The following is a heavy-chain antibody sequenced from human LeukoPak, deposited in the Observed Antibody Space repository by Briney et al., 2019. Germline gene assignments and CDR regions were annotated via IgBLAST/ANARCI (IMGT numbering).Heavy chain of an antibody. J-gene: IGHJ4*02. Sequence: GGSLRLSCAASGFTFSSYAMSWVRQAPGKGLEWVSAISGSGGSTYYADSVKGRFTISRDNSKNTLYLQMDSLRAEDTAVYYCAKSGDYYDSSALNYWGQGTLVTVSS. CDR3: AKSGDYYDSSALNY. CDR1: GFTFSSYA. D-gene: IGHD3-22*01. V-gene: IGHV3-23*01. CDR2: ISGSGGST.